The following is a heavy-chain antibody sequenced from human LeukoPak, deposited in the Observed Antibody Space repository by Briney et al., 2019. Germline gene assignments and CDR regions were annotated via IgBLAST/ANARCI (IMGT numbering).Heavy chain of an antibody. CDR1: GGSISSNSYY. J-gene: IGHJ4*02. V-gene: IGHV4-39*07. CDR3: ATVPVGATSQQFDY. D-gene: IGHD1-26*01. Sequence: SETLSLTCAVSGGSISSNSYYWGWIRQPPGKGLEWIGSIYYSGSTYYNPSLKSRVTISVDTSKNQFSLKLSSVTAADTAVYYCATVPVGATSQQFDYWGQGTLVTVSS. CDR2: IYYSGST.